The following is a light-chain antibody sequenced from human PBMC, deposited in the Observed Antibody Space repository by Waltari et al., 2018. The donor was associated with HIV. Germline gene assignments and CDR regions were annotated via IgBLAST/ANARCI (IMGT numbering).Light chain of an antibody. CDR1: QSISNY. V-gene: IGKV1-39*01. CDR3: QQSYSTPMYT. J-gene: IGKJ2*01. Sequence: DIQMTQSPSSLSASVGDRVTITCRASQSISNYLNWYQHQPGKAPKLMIYAASSLQSGVPSRCSGSGSGTDFTLTISSLQPEDFATYYCQQSYSTPMYTFGQGTKLEIK. CDR2: AAS.